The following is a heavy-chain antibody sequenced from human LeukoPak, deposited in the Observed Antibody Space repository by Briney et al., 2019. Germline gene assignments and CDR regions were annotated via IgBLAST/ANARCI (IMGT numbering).Heavy chain of an antibody. J-gene: IGHJ5*02. CDR1: GFSFTTLA. CDR2: IWHDGNNK. D-gene: IGHD4-23*01. V-gene: IGHV3-30*02. Sequence: GGSVTLFCAASGFSFTTLAVQWVRQAPGKGLEWVAYIWHDGNNKNYADSVKGRFTISRDNSKDMLYLQMNSLRPEDTAVYYCAKGDDYGANTRLPKYNWFDPWGQGTLVTVSS. CDR3: AKGDDYGANTRLPKYNWFDP.